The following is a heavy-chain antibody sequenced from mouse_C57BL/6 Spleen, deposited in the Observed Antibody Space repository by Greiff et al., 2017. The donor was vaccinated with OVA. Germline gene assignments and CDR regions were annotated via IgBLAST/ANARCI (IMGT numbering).Heavy chain of an antibody. D-gene: IGHD2-12*01. CDR1: GFTFSSYG. CDR3: ARPYEDLFDY. Sequence: EVKLVESGGDLVKPGGSLKLSCAASGFTFSSYGMSWVRQTPDKRLEWVATISSCGSYTYYPDSVKGRFTISRDNAKNTLYLQMSSLKSEDTAMYYCARPYEDLFDYWGQGTTLTVSS. CDR2: ISSCGSYT. J-gene: IGHJ2*01. V-gene: IGHV5-6*01.